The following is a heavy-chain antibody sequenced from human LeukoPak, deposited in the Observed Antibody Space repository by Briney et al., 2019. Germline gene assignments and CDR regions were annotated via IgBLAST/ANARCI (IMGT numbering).Heavy chain of an antibody. V-gene: IGHV3-30*18. D-gene: IGHD3-22*01. CDR2: ISYDGSNK. Sequence: GRSLRLSCAASGFTFSSYGMHWVRQAPGKGLEWVAVISYDGSNKYYADSVEGRFTTSRDNSKNTLYLQMNSLRAEDTAVYYCANTNYYDSSGSTGGFYFDYWGQGTLVTVSS. J-gene: IGHJ4*02. CDR3: ANTNYYDSSGSTGGFYFDY. CDR1: GFTFSSYG.